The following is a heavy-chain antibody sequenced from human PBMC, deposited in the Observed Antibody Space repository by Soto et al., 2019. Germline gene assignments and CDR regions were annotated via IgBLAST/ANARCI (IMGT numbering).Heavy chain of an antibody. J-gene: IGHJ5*02. CDR3: ARRNGGNSVSRVDWFDP. Sequence: QLQLQESGPGLVKPSETLSLTCTVSGGSISSSSYYWGWIRQPPGKGLEWIGSIYYSGSTYYNPSLKSRVTISVDTSKNQFSLKLSSVTAADTAVYYCARRNGGNSVSRVDWFDPWGQGTLVTVSS. V-gene: IGHV4-39*01. CDR2: IYYSGST. D-gene: IGHD4-4*01. CDR1: GGSISSSSYY.